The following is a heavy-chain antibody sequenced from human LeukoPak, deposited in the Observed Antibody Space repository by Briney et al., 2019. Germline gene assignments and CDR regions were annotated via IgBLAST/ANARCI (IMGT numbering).Heavy chain of an antibody. D-gene: IGHD3-10*01. J-gene: IGHJ3*02. V-gene: IGHV4-34*01. CDR1: GGSFSGYY. CDR3: ARLPPVRDAFDI. Sequence: PSETLSLTCAVYGGSFSGYYWSWIRQPPGKGLEWIGEINHSGSTNYNPSLKSRVTISVDTSKIQFSLKLSSVTAADTAVYYRARLPPVRDAFDIWGQGTMVTVSS. CDR2: INHSGST.